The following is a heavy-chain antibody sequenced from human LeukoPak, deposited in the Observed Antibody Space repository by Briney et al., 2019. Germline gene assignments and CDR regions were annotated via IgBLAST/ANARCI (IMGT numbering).Heavy chain of an antibody. CDR3: ARAGLMYYYDSSDLSP. CDR1: GYTFTSYD. CDR2: MNPNSGNT. J-gene: IGHJ5*02. D-gene: IGHD3-22*01. Sequence: ASVKVSCKASGYTFTSYDINWVRQATGQGLEWMGWMNPNSGNTGYAQKFQGRVTMTRNTSISTAYMELSSLRSEDTAVYYCARAGLMYYYDSSDLSPWGQGTLVTVSS. V-gene: IGHV1-8*01.